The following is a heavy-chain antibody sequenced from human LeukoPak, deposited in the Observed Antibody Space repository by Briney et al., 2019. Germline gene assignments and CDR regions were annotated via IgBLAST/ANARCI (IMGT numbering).Heavy chain of an antibody. D-gene: IGHD6-13*01. J-gene: IGHJ4*02. Sequence: ASVKVSCKASGYTFTSYDINWVRQATGQGLEWMGWMNPNSGNTGYAQKFQGRVTMTRNTSISTAYMELSSLRAEDTAVYFCAKAPMPYSSSWTKSRGHNQYFDFWGQGTLVTVSS. CDR1: GYTFTSYD. CDR3: AKAPMPYSSSWTKSRGHNQYFDF. V-gene: IGHV1-8*01. CDR2: MNPNSGNT.